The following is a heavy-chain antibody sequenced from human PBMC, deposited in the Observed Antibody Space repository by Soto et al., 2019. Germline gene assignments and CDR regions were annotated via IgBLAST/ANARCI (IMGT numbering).Heavy chain of an antibody. D-gene: IGHD2-8*01. J-gene: IGHJ6*02. CDR2: ISYDGSNK. Sequence: QVQLVESGGGVVQPGRSLRLSCAASGFTFNNYAMHWVRQAPGKGLEWVALISYDGSNKYYADSVKGRFTISRDSSKDRLFLQMNSLRAEDTAVYYCARVGRYCSNGVCYTYYYYYGMDVWGQGTTVTVSS. V-gene: IGHV3-30-3*01. CDR3: ARVGRYCSNGVCYTYYYYYGMDV. CDR1: GFTFNNYA.